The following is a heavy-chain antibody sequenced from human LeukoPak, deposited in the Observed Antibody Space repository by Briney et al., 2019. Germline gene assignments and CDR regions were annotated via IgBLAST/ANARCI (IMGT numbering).Heavy chain of an antibody. D-gene: IGHD3-22*01. J-gene: IGHJ4*02. CDR3: ARGYYAGRGHHFEY. CDR2: ISGSDGRT. V-gene: IGHV3-23*01. Sequence: GGSLRLSCAASGFSFSGYAMSWVRQAPGKGLEGVAVISGSDGRTNYADSVKGRFTISRDNSKNTLYLQMNSLRAEDTAVYYCARGYYAGRGHHFEYWGQGTLVTVSS. CDR1: GFSFSGYA.